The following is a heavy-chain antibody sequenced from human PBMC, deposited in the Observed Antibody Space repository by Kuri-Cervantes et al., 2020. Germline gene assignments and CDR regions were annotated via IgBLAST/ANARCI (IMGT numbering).Heavy chain of an antibody. CDR2: IYYSGST. CDR3: ARYGSGSYYNGLDDVFDI. CDR1: GGSISSGDYY. V-gene: IGHV4-30-4*01. J-gene: IGHJ3*02. D-gene: IGHD3-10*01. Sequence: SETLSLTCTVSGGSISSGDYYWSWIRQPPGKGLEWIGYIYYSGSTYYNPSLKSRVTISVDTSKNQFSLKLSSVTAADTAVYYCARYGSGSYYNGLDDVFDIWGQGTMVTVSS.